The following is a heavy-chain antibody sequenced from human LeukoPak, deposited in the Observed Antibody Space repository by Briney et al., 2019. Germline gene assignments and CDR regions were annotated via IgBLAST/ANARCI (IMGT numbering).Heavy chain of an antibody. J-gene: IGHJ6*02. D-gene: IGHD2-2*01. CDR2: IYHSGST. CDR1: GGSISSYY. CDR3: ARDTRTVDGMDV. V-gene: IGHV4-59*01. Sequence: SETLSLTCTVSGGSISSYYWNWIRQPPEKGLEWIGYIYHSGSTNHNPSLKSRVTISVDMPKNQFSLKLSSVTAADTAVYYCARDTRTVDGMDVWGQGTTVTVSS.